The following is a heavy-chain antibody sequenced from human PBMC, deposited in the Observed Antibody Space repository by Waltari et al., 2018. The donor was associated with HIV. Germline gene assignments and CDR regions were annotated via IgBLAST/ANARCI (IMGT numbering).Heavy chain of an antibody. J-gene: IGHJ4*02. V-gene: IGHV3-74*01. CDR2: INSDGSST. Sequence: EVQLVESGGGLVQPGGSLRLSCAASGFTFSIYWMPWVRQAPGKGLVWVSRINSDGSSTNYADSVKGRFTISRDNAKNTVYLQMNSLRAEDTALYYCASLYNYVWGSPPPFDYWGQGTLVTVSS. CDR1: GFTFSIYW. D-gene: IGHD3-16*01. CDR3: ASLYNYVWGSPPPFDY.